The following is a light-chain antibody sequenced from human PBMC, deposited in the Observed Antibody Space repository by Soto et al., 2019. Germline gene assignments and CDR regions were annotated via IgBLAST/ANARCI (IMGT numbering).Light chain of an antibody. J-gene: IGLJ3*02. CDR2: SND. V-gene: IGLV1-44*01. Sequence: QSVLTQPPSASGTPGQRVTISCSGTTSNIGSNTVSWYHHLPGTAPKLLIYSNDQRPSGVPDRFSGSKSGTSASLAISGLQSEDEADYYCAIWDLTLSAWVFGGGTQLTAL. CDR3: AIWDLTLSAWV. CDR1: TSNIGSNT.